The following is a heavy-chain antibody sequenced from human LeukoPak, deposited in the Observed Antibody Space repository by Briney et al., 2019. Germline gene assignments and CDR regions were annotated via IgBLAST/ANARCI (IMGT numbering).Heavy chain of an antibody. Sequence: ASVKVSCKASGYTFTSYGISWVRQAPGQGLEWMGWISAYNGNTNYAQKLQGRVTMTTDTSTSTAYMELRSLRSDDTAVYYCAGVMIVVVITGDAFDIWGQGTMVTVSS. V-gene: IGHV1-18*01. D-gene: IGHD3-22*01. CDR2: ISAYNGNT. J-gene: IGHJ3*02. CDR3: AGVMIVVVITGDAFDI. CDR1: GYTFTSYG.